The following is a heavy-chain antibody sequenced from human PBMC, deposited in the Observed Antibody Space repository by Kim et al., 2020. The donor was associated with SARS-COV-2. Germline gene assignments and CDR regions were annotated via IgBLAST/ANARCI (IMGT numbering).Heavy chain of an antibody. CDR3: ARDVRSGSRNY. J-gene: IGHJ4*02. V-gene: IGHV3-11*04. CDR2: I. D-gene: IGHD3-10*01. Sequence: IYYADSVKRRFTISRDNAKNSLYLQMNSLRAGDTAVYYCARDVRSGSRNYWGQGTLVTVSS.